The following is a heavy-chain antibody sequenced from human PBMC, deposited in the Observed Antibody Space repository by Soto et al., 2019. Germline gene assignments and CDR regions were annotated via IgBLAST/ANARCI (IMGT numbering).Heavy chain of an antibody. CDR3: AKDPRLSGYDMIDY. CDR2: ISGSGGST. V-gene: IGHV3-23*01. J-gene: IGHJ4*02. CDR1: GFTFSSYA. Sequence: EVQLLESGGGLVQPGGSLRLSCAASGFTFSSYAMSWVRQAPGKGLEWVSAISGSGGSTYYEDYVKGRFTISRDNSKNTLYLQMNSLRAEDTAVYYCAKDPRLSGYDMIDYWGQGTLVTVSS. D-gene: IGHD5-12*01.